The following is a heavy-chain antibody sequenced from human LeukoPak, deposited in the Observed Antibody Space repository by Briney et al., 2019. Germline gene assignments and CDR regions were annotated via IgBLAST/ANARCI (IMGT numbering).Heavy chain of an antibody. CDR3: ARDLPIDY. Sequence: GGSLRLSCAASGFTVSSNYMNWVRQAPGKGLEWVSVIYSGGSTYYADSVKGRFTISRDNSKNTLYLQMNSLRAEDTAVYCCARDLPIDYWGQGTLVTVSS. V-gene: IGHV3-53*01. J-gene: IGHJ4*02. CDR2: IYSGGST. CDR1: GFTVSSNY.